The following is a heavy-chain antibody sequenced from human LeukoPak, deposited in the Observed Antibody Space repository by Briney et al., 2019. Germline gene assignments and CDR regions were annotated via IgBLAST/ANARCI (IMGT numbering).Heavy chain of an antibody. V-gene: IGHV3-43D*03. J-gene: IGHJ6*03. Sequence: PGGSLRLSCAASGFTFDDYAMHWVRQAPGKGLEWVSLISWDGGSTYYADSVKGRFTISRDNSKNSLYLQMNSLRAEDTALYYCAKDGCSGGSCYRGGDCYCLYYHYYMDVWGKGTTVTVSS. CDR1: GFTFDDYA. CDR3: AKDGCSGGSCYRGGDCYCLYYHYYMDV. CDR2: ISWDGGST. D-gene: IGHD2-15*01.